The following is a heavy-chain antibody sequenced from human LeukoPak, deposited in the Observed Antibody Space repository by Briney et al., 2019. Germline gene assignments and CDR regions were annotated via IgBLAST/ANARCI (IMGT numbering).Heavy chain of an antibody. CDR3: AGLGYSSGWYVNY. Sequence: GGSLRLSCAASGFTFSDYYMSWIRQAPGKGLEWVSYISSSSSYTNYADSVKGRFTISRDNAKNSLYLQMNSLRAEDTAVYYCAGLGYSSGWYVNYWGQGTLVTVSS. CDR2: ISSSSSYT. D-gene: IGHD6-19*01. CDR1: GFTFSDYY. V-gene: IGHV3-11*03. J-gene: IGHJ4*02.